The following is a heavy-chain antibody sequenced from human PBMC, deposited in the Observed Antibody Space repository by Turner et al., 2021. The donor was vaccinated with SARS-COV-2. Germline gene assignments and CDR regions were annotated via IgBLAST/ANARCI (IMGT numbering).Heavy chain of an antibody. CDR2: ITAYNGNT. V-gene: IGHV1-18*01. D-gene: IGHD2-21*02. CDR3: ARLGGGDRPGDY. J-gene: IGHJ4*02. Sequence: QVQLVLSGAEATKPGASVKVSCKASGYTFISYGISWGRQAPGQGIEWMGWITAYNGNTNYAQKLQGSVTMTTDTSTSTAYMELRSLRSDDTAVYYCARLGGGDRPGDYWGQGTLVTVSS. CDR1: GYTFISYG.